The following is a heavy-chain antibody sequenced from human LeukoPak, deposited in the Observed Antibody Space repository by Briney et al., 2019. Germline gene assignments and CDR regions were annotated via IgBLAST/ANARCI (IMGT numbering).Heavy chain of an antibody. CDR2: ISSSSSYI. CDR3: ARLSGATMIAVASSGDFDY. V-gene: IGHV3-21*01. J-gene: IGHJ4*02. D-gene: IGHD3-22*01. Sequence: GGSLRLSCAASGFTFSSYSMNWVRQAPGKGLEWVSPISSSSSYIYYADSVKGRFTISRDNARNSLYLQMNSLRAEDTAVYYCARLSGATMIAVASSGDFDYWGQGTLVTVSS. CDR1: GFTFSSYS.